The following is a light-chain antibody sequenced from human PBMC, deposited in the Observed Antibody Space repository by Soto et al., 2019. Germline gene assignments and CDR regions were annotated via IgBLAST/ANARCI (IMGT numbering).Light chain of an antibody. J-gene: IGKJ4*01. Sequence: EIVLTQSPGTLSLSPGERAILSCRASQSISSNYLAWYQQKPGQAPRLLIYGASSRATGIPDRFSGSASGTDFTLSISRLEPEDFAVYYCQQYGRSPLTFGGGTKVEI. V-gene: IGKV3-20*01. CDR3: QQYGRSPLT. CDR2: GAS. CDR1: QSISSNY.